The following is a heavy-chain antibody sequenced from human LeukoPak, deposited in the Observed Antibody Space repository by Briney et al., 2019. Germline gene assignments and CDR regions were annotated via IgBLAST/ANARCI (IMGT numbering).Heavy chain of an antibody. V-gene: IGHV1-69*13. J-gene: IGHJ6*02. Sequence: SVKVSCKASGGTFSSYAISWVRQAPGQRLEWMGGIIPIFGTVNYAQKFQGRVTITADESTNTAYMELSSLRSEDTAVYYCATTWDYYRYGSNYYYYGMDVWGQRTTVTVSS. CDR2: IIPIFGTV. CDR1: GGTFSSYA. CDR3: ATTWDYYRYGSNYYYYGMDV. D-gene: IGHD5-18*01.